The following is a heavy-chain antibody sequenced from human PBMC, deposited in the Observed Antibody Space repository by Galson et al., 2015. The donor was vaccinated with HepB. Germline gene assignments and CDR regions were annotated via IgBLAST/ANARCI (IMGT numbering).Heavy chain of an antibody. CDR3: ARRAAAGKGGLAIYYFDY. J-gene: IGHJ4*02. Sequence: SLRLSCAASGFTFSDYYMSWIRQAPGKGLEWVSYISSSSSYTNYADSVKGRFTISRDNAKNSLYLQMNSLRAEDTAVYYCARRAAAGKGGLAIYYFDYWGQGTLVTVSS. CDR2: ISSSSSYT. CDR1: GFTFSDYY. V-gene: IGHV3-11*03. D-gene: IGHD6-13*01.